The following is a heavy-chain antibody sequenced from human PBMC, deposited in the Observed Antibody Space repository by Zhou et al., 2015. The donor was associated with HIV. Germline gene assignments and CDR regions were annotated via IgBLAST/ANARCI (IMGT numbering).Heavy chain of an antibody. CDR1: GYTFTGYY. D-gene: IGHD3-22*01. CDR3: ARELRNTAMADGYPQIVVVIPPLGY. J-gene: IGHJ4*02. V-gene: IGHV1-2*02. Sequence: QVQLVQSGAEVKKPGASVKVSCKASGYTFTGYYMHWVRQAPGQGLEWMGWINPNSGGTNYAQKFQGRVTMTRDTSISTAYMELSRLRSDDTAVYYCARELRNTAMADGYPQIVVVIPPLGYWGRGNPRSPSPQ. CDR2: INPNSGGT.